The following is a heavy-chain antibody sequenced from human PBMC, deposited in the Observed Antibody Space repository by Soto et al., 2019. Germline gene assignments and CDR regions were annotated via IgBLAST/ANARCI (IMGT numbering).Heavy chain of an antibody. D-gene: IGHD2-2*01. CDR2: IQQEGSEK. Sequence: GGSLRLSCVVSGFTFRSYWMAWVRQTPGKGLEWVANIQQEGSEKYYVDSVKGRFTIARDNAKNSLYLQMNSLRVDDTAVYYCARDPYQHCTSTKCSPIGFDYWGHGILVTVSS. V-gene: IGHV3-7*01. J-gene: IGHJ4*01. CDR1: GFTFRSYW. CDR3: ARDPYQHCTSTKCSPIGFDY.